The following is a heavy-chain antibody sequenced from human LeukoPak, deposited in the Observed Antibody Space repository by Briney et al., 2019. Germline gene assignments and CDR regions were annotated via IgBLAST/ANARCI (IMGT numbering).Heavy chain of an antibody. V-gene: IGHV1-18*01. CDR2: ISAYNGNT. Sequence: ASVKVSSMASGYTFTSYGISWVRPAPGQGREWMGWISAYNGNTNYAQKLQGRVTMTTDTSTSTAYMELRSLRSDDTAVYYCARGVRLADLYYFDYWGQGTLVTVSS. CDR3: ARGVRLADLYYFDY. CDR1: GYTFTSYG. J-gene: IGHJ4*02. D-gene: IGHD6-25*01.